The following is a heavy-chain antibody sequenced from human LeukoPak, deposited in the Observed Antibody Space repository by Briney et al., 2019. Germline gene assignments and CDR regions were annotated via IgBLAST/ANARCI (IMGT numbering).Heavy chain of an antibody. J-gene: IGHJ4*02. CDR3: AKIGGGGEFDY. Sequence: PGGSLRLSCAASGFTFTSYTMSWFRQAPGKGLEWVSAIGGSGGDTYYANSVKGQFTISRDNSKNTLYLQMSSLRAEDTALYYCAKIGGGGEFDYWGQGTLVTVSS. CDR1: GFTFTSYT. CDR2: IGGSGGDT. V-gene: IGHV3-23*01.